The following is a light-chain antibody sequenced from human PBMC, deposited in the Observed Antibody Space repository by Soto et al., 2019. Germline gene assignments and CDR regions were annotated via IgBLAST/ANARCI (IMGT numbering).Light chain of an antibody. CDR3: LQDYNYPWT. Sequence: IERTQSPSTLSGSVGDRVTITWRASQTISSWLAWYKQKPGKAPKLLIYAASSLQSGVPSRFSGSGSGTDFTLTISSLKPEDFETYYCLQDYNYPWTFGQGTKVDIK. CDR1: QTISSW. J-gene: IGKJ1*01. V-gene: IGKV1-6*01. CDR2: AAS.